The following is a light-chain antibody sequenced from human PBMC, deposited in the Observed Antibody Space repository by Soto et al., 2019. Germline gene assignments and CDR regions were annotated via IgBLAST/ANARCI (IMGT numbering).Light chain of an antibody. Sequence: DIQMTQSPSSLSASVGDTVTITCRAIQPISNYLNWYKQKPGRAPELLIYAASYLQSGVPSRFSGSGSGTEFSLTIKSLQPEDFATYYCQQGYTTPRWLSFGQGTKVDIK. CDR2: AAS. J-gene: IGKJ1*01. V-gene: IGKV1-39*01. CDR1: QPISNY. CDR3: QQGYTTPRWLS.